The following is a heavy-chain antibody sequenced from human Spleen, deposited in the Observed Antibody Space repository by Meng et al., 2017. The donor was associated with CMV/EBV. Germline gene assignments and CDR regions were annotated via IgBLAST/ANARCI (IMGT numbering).Heavy chain of an antibody. CDR1: GGSISSGDYY. CDR3: AASSTSVYWYFDL. D-gene: IGHD2-2*01. CDR2: IYYSGST. J-gene: IGHJ2*01. V-gene: IGHV4-30-4*08. Sequence: TVSGGSISSGDYYWSWIRQPPGKGLEWIGYIYYSGSTYYNPSLKSRVTISVDTSKNQFSLKLSSVTAADTAVYYCAASSTSVYWYFDLWGRGTLVTVSS.